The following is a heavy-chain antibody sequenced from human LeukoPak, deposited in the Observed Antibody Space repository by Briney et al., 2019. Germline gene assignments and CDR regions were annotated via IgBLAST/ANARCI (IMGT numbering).Heavy chain of an antibody. J-gene: IGHJ4*02. V-gene: IGHV4-34*01. CDR2: IYYSGST. CDR1: GGSFSGYY. D-gene: IGHD6-6*01. Sequence: SETLSLTCAVYGGSFSGYYWSWIRQPPGKGLEWIGYIYYSGSTYYNPSLKSRVTISVDRSKNQFSLKLSSVTAADTAVYYCARVGIAARGIDYWGQGTLVTVSS. CDR3: ARVGIAARGIDY.